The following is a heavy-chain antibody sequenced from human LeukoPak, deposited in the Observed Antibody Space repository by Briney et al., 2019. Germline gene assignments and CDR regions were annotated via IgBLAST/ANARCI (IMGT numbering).Heavy chain of an antibody. V-gene: IGHV1-69*13. CDR1: GGTFSSYA. Sequence: SVKVSCKASGGTFSSYAISWVRQAPGQGLEWMGGIIPIFGTANYAQKFQGRVSITADESTSTAYMELSSLRSEDTAVYYCARVGEAPDIGGYYFDYWGQGTLVTVSS. J-gene: IGHJ4*02. CDR2: IIPIFGTA. D-gene: IGHD2-15*01. CDR3: ARVGEAPDIGGYYFDY.